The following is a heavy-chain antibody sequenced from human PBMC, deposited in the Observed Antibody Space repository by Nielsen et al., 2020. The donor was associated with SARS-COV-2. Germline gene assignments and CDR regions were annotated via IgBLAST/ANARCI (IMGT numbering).Heavy chain of an antibody. CDR2: IYYSGST. D-gene: IGHD3-16*01. Sequence: SETLSLTCTVSGGSISSYYWSWIRQPPGKGLEWIGYIYYSGSTNYNPSLKSRVTISVDTSKNQFSLKLSSVTAADTAVYYCARTTFGGVIGYWGQGTLVTVSS. J-gene: IGHJ4*02. CDR1: GGSISSYY. V-gene: IGHV4-59*01. CDR3: ARTTFGGVIGY.